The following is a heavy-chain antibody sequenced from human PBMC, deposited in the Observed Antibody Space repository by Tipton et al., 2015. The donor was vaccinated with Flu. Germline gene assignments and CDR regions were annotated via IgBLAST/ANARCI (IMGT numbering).Heavy chain of an antibody. D-gene: IGHD4-11*01. CDR2: IHYSGSP. CDR3: ARRGYSSYVSDPKNWFDP. Sequence: LRLSCTVSGDSMRSDYFWAWIRQAPGKGLEWIGNIHYSGSPHYNPSLKSRVTITVDTSKNQFSLRLTSMTAADTALYYCARRGYSSYVSDPKNWFDPWGQGTLVTVSS. J-gene: IGHJ5*02. CDR1: GDSMRSDYF. V-gene: IGHV4-38-2*02.